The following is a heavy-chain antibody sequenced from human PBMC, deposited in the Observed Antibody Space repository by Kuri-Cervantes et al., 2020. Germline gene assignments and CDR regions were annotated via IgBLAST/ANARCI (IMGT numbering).Heavy chain of an antibody. V-gene: IGHV3-48*04. CDR1: GFTFSSYG. D-gene: IGHD4-17*01. CDR3: ASDMTTVTTDAFGI. CDR2: ISYSGNTI. Sequence: GGSLRLSCAVSGFTFSSYGMHWVRQAPGNGLEWISYISYSGNTIHYADSVKGRFTISRDNAKNSLYLQMNSLRAEDTAVYYCASDMTTVTTDAFGIWGQGTMVTVSS. J-gene: IGHJ3*02.